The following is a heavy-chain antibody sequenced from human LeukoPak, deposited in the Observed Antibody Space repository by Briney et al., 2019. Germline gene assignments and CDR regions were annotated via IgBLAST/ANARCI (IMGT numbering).Heavy chain of an antibody. D-gene: IGHD3-22*01. Sequence: SETLSLTCVVSGGSISPYYWSWIRQPPGKRLEWIGYIYYSGSTNYNPSLKSRVTMSVDTSKNQFSLKVNSVTAADTAVYYCARATSTGYFYFDYWGQGTLVTVSS. CDR2: IYYSGST. CDR3: ARATSTGYFYFDY. CDR1: GGSISPYY. V-gene: IGHV4-59*01. J-gene: IGHJ4*02.